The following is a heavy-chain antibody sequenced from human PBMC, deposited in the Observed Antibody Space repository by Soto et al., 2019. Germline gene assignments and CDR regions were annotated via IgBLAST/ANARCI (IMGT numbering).Heavy chain of an antibody. J-gene: IGHJ4*02. D-gene: IGHD3-22*01. CDR3: ARQIYDSDTGPNFKYYFDS. CDR2: IDPSDSQT. CDR1: GYSFAGYW. V-gene: IGHV5-10-1*01. Sequence: GESLKISRKGSGYSFAGYWLTWVRQNPGKVLEWMGRIDPSDSQTYYSPSFRGNVNISVTKSITTVFMQWSSLRASDTARYYCARQIYDSDTGPNFKYYFDSWGQGTPVTVSS.